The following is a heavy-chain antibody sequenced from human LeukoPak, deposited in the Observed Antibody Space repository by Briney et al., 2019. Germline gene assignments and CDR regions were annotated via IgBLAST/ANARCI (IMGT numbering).Heavy chain of an antibody. Sequence: GALRLSCSTSGFTVGYHYITLIRQAPGKGLELGAGIRGSGGNTKYADSVKGRFTISRDNPKNTLFLQMNSLRAEDTAVYFCAKRGVVIRVVLVGFHKEAYYFESWGQGALVTVSS. V-gene: IGHV3-23*01. CDR2: IRGSGGNT. CDR3: AKRGVVIRVVLVGFHKEAYYFES. CDR1: GFTVGYHY. J-gene: IGHJ4*02. D-gene: IGHD3/OR15-3a*01.